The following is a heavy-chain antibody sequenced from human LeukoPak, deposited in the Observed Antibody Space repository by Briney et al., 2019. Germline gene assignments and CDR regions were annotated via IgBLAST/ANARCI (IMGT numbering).Heavy chain of an antibody. CDR3: AKDRGGSSPPFDY. Sequence: GGSLRLSCAASGFTFSIYGMSWVRQAPGKGLEWVSGFSSSDGTTHYADSVKGRFAISRDISKNTLYLQMNRLRAEDTAVYYCAKDRGGSSPPFDYWGQGTLVTVSS. J-gene: IGHJ4*02. CDR2: FSSSDGTT. V-gene: IGHV3-23*01. CDR1: GFTFSIYG. D-gene: IGHD1-26*01.